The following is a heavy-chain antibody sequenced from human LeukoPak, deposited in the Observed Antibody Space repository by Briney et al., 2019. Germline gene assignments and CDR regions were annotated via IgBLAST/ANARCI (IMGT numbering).Heavy chain of an antibody. CDR3: ARVGSDGGNSVLDY. CDR1: GGSISSGDYY. Sequence: SQTLSLTCTVSGGSISSGDYYWSWIRQPPGKGLEWIGYIYYSGSTYYNPSLKSRVTISVDTSKNQFSLKLSSVTAADTAVYYCARVGSDGGNSVLDYWGQGTLVTVSS. J-gene: IGHJ4*02. V-gene: IGHV4-30-4*01. D-gene: IGHD4-23*01. CDR2: IYYSGST.